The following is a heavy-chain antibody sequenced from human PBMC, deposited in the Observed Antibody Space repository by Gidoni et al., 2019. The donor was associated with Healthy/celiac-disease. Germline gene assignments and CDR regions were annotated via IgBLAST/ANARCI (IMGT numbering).Heavy chain of an antibody. Sequence: QVQLQESGPGLVKPSQTLSLPCTVSGGSISSGGYYWSWFRQHPGKGLEWIGYIYYSGSTYYNPSLKSRVTISVDTSKNQFSLKLSSVTAADTAVYYCARGGPVGGLGYCSSTSCYYAFDIWGQGTMVTVSS. CDR1: GGSISSGGYY. J-gene: IGHJ3*02. CDR3: ARGGPVGGLGYCSSTSCYYAFDI. D-gene: IGHD2-2*01. CDR2: IYYSGST. V-gene: IGHV4-31*03.